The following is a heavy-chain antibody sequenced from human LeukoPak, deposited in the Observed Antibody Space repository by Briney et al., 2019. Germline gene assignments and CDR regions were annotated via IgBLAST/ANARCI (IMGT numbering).Heavy chain of an antibody. J-gene: IGHJ6*03. Sequence: PGGSLRLSCAASGFTVSSNYMSWVRQAPGKGLEWVSSISSSSSYIYYADSVKGRFTISRDNAKNSLYLQMNSLRAEDTAVYYCARDLSTPAATKWYMDVWGKGTTVTVSS. D-gene: IGHD2-2*01. CDR3: ARDLSTPAATKWYMDV. CDR1: GFTVSSNY. V-gene: IGHV3-21*01. CDR2: ISSSSSYI.